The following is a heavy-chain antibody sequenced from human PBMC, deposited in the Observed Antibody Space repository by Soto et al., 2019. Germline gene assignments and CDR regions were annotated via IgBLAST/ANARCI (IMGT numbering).Heavy chain of an antibody. D-gene: IGHD1-26*01. J-gene: IGHJ6*02. CDR3: ARYRAEARYYYYYGMDV. Sequence: ASVKVSCKASGYTFTSYGISWVRQAPGQGLEWMGWISAYNGNTNYAQKLQGRVTMTTDTSTSTAYMELRSLRSDDTAVYYCARYRAEARYYYYYGMDVWGQGTTVTVSS. CDR2: ISAYNGNT. CDR1: GYTFTSYG. V-gene: IGHV1-18*01.